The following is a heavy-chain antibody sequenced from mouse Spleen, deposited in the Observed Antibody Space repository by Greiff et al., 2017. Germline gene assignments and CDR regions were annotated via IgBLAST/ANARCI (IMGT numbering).Heavy chain of an antibody. D-gene: IGHD2-4*01. CDR2: ISSGGSYT. V-gene: IGHV5-9-1*01. Sequence: EVMLVESGGGLVKPGGSLKLSCAASGFTFSSYAMSWVRQTPEKRLEWVATISSGGSYTYYPDSVKGRFTISRDNAKNTLYLQMSSLRSEDTAMYYCARRSTMITTRYFDYWGQGTTLTVSS. J-gene: IGHJ2*01. CDR3: ARRSTMITTRYFDY. CDR1: GFTFSSYA.